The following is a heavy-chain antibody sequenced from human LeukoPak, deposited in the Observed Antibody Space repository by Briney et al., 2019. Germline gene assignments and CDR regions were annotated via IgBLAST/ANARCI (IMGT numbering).Heavy chain of an antibody. CDR2: INPSGGST. D-gene: IGHD6-6*01. V-gene: IGHV1-46*01. CDR1: GYTFTSYY. CDR3: ARDAGQYSSPETAPTVFDY. J-gene: IGHJ4*02. Sequence: GASVKVSCKASGYTFTSYYMHWVRQAPGQGLEWMGIINPSGGSTSYAQKFQGRVTMTRDTSTSTVYMELSSLRSEDTAVYYCARDAGQYSSPETAPTVFDYWGQGTLVTVSS.